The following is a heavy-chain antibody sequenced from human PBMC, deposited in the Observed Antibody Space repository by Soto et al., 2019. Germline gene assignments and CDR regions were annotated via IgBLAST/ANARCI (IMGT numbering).Heavy chain of an antibody. J-gene: IGHJ4*02. Sequence: EVQLLESGGGLVQPGGSLRLSCAASGFTFRSYAMNWVRQAPGKGLEWVSVISGSDGSTYYADSVKGRFTISRDNSKNTLHLQMNSLRAEDTAVYYCARRSSCWYFDYWGQGTLVTVSS. V-gene: IGHV3-23*01. CDR3: ARRSSCWYFDY. CDR2: ISGSDGST. D-gene: IGHD6-13*01. CDR1: GFTFRSYA.